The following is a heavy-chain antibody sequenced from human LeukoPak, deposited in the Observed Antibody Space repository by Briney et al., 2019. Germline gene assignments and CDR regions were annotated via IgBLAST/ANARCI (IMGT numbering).Heavy chain of an antibody. D-gene: IGHD6-19*01. Sequence: GGSLRLSCASSGFSFSRYEMHWVRQGTGKRLEWVSAIGTSGDTFYAGSVKGQFTISRENAKDSLYLQMNSLSAGDTAVYYCVREGRGRSGTNAYDIWGQGTVVSVST. J-gene: IGHJ3*02. CDR2: IGTSGDT. CDR1: GFSFSRYE. V-gene: IGHV3-13*01. CDR3: VREGRGRSGTNAYDI.